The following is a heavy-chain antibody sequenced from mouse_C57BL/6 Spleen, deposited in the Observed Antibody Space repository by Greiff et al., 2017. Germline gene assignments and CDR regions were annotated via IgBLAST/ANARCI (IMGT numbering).Heavy chain of an antibody. D-gene: IGHD3-3*01. CDR3: AGYRGGTATFAY. J-gene: IGHJ3*01. CDR2: IYPGDGDT. Sequence: QVQLKESGPELVKPGASVKISCKASGYAFSSSWMNWVKQRPGKGLEWIGRIYPGDGDTNYNGKFKGKATLTADKSSSTAYMQLSSLTSEDSAVYFGAGYRGGTATFAYWGQGTLVTVSA. CDR1: GYAFSSSW. V-gene: IGHV1-82*01.